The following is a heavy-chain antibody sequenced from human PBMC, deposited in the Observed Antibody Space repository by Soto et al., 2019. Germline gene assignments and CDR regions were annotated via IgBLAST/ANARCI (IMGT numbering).Heavy chain of an antibody. V-gene: IGHV4-59*01. CDR2: IYYSGST. D-gene: IGHD6-19*01. CDR1: GGSISSYY. CDR3: ERVYRSGWYEGWFDP. Sequence: SETLSLTCTVSGGSISSYYWSWIRQPPGKGLEWIGYIYYSGSTNYNPSLKSRVTISVDTSKNQFSLKLSSVTAADTAVYYCERVYRSGWYEGWFDPWGQGTLVTVSS. J-gene: IGHJ5*02.